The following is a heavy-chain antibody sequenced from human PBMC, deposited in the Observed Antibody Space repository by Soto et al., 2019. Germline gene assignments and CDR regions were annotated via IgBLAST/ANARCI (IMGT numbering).Heavy chain of an antibody. D-gene: IGHD2-8*01. Sequence: GGSLRLSCAASGFTFSSYAMSWVRQAPGKGLEWVSAISGSGGSTYYADSVKGRFTISRDNSKNTLYLQMNSLRAEDTAVYYCAKAGRGYCTNGVCYSAVYYGMDFWGQGTTVTVSS. CDR3: AKAGRGYCTNGVCYSAVYYGMDF. J-gene: IGHJ6*02. CDR1: GFTFSSYA. CDR2: ISGSGGST. V-gene: IGHV3-23*01.